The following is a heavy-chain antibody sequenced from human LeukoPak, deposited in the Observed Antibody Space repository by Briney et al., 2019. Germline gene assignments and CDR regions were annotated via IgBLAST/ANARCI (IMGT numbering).Heavy chain of an antibody. Sequence: GGSLRLSCAASGFTFSRYWMSWVRQAPGKGLEWVANIKQDGSEKYYVDSVKGRFTISRDNAKNSMYLQMSSLRVEDTAVYYCAREGYCSSTSCYDYYYYMDVWGKGTTVTVSS. CDR3: AREGYCSSTSCYDYYYYMDV. CDR1: GFTFSRYW. CDR2: IKQDGSEK. D-gene: IGHD2-2*01. J-gene: IGHJ6*03. V-gene: IGHV3-7*01.